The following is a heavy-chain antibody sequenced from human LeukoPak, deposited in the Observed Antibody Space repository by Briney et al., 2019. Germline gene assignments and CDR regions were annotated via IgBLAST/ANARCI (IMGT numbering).Heavy chain of an antibody. CDR2: IHYTGST. D-gene: IGHD2-15*01. CDR1: GGSISSSGYY. CDR3: ERARVIAATQTFDY. J-gene: IGHJ4*02. Sequence: PSETLSLTCTVSGGSISSSGYYWGYIRQPPGKGLEWIGSIHYTGSTYYNLSLKSRVTISVDTSKKQFSLKLSSVTAADTALYYCERARVIAATQTFDYWGQGTLVTVSS. V-gene: IGHV4-39*01.